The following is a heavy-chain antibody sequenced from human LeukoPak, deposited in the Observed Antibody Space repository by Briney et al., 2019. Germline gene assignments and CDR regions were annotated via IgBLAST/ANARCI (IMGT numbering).Heavy chain of an antibody. CDR1: GGSISSGSYY. CDR2: IYTSGST. J-gene: IGHJ3*02. Sequence: PSQTLSLTSTVSGGSISSGSYYWSWIRQPAGKGLEWIGRIYTSGSTNYNPSLKSRVTISVDTSKSQFSLKLSSVTAADTAVYYCARELIEDYVWGSYSQTDAFDIWGQGTMVTVSS. V-gene: IGHV4-61*02. CDR3: ARELIEDYVWGSYSQTDAFDI. D-gene: IGHD3-16*01.